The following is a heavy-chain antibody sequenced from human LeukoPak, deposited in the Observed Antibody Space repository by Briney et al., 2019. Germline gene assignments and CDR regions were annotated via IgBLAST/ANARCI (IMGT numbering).Heavy chain of an antibody. D-gene: IGHD5-24*01. V-gene: IGHV4-4*07. CDR3: VRVERDTYYTMDV. CDR2: IYSSGST. Sequence: SETLSLTCTVSGGSISNNYWSWTRQPAGKGLEWIGRIYSSGSTTYNPSLKSRVTMSVDTSKNLFSLNLSSVTAADTAVYYCVRVERDTYYTMDVWGQGTTVIVSS. CDR1: GGSISNNY. J-gene: IGHJ6*01.